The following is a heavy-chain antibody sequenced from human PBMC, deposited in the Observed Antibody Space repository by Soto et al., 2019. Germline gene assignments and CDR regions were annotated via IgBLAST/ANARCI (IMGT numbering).Heavy chain of an antibody. CDR3: ARYIFGQGFKA. CDR2: MRANSGDT. D-gene: IGHD3-3*02. CDR1: GDIFTNFD. Sequence: QVQLVQPGAEVRKPGASVKVSCKASGDIFTNFDFNWGRQATGQGLEWIGWMRANSGDTGHDQKFQGRVRMTRDTSMSTAYMELSSLRAEDTAVYYCARYIFGQGFKAWGQGTLVFVSS. V-gene: IGHV1-8*01. J-gene: IGHJ5*02.